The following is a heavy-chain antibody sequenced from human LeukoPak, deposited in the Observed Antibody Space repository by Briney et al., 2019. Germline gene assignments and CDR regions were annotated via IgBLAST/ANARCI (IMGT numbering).Heavy chain of an antibody. J-gene: IGHJ4*02. CDR1: GGSISPYY. CDR2: ILYSGSTT. Sequence: PSETLSLTCTVSGGSISPYYWSWIRQTPGKGLEWIGYILYSGSTTNYNPSLKSRVTISVDTSKNQFSLKLSSVTAADTAVYYCARVGDWNDLVYWGQGTLVTVSS. D-gene: IGHD1-1*01. V-gene: IGHV4-59*01. CDR3: ARVGDWNDLVY.